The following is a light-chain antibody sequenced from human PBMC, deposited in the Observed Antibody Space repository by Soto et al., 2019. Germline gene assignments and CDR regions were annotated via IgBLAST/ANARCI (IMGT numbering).Light chain of an antibody. J-gene: IGKJ4*01. CDR1: QSVSSN. CDR2: GAS. Sequence: EIVLTQTPATLSLSPGQIATLSCRASQSVSSNLAWYQQKPGQAPRLLIYGASTRATGIPARFSGSGSATEFTLTISSLKSEDFAAYYCQQYNNWHTLTFGGGTKVDIK. CDR3: QQYNNWHTLT. V-gene: IGKV3-15*01.